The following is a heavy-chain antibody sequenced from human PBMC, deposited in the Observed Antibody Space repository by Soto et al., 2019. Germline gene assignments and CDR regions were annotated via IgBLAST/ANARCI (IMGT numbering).Heavy chain of an antibody. D-gene: IGHD4-17*01. V-gene: IGHV2-5*02. J-gene: IGHJ4*02. CDR3: ARQETTMTTV. Sequence: QITLKVSGPPLVKPTQTLTLTCTFSGFSLSTSGVGVGWIRQPPGKALEWLALIYWDDDKNYSPYLKSRLTITKDTSKNQVVLTMTNMDPVDTATYYCARQETTMTTVCGQGTLVTVSS. CDR2: IYWDDDK. CDR1: GFSLSTSGVG.